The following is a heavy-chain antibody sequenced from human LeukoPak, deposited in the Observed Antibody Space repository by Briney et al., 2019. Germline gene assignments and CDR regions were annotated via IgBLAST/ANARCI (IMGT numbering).Heavy chain of an antibody. CDR1: GFTFSSYS. Sequence: GGSLRLSCAASGFTFSSYSMNWVRQAPGKGLEWVSSISSSSSYIYYADSVKGRFTISRDNAKNSLYLQMNSLTAADTAVYYCASYIALPGYYYYGMDVWGQGTTVTVSS. CDR3: ASYIALPGYYYYGMDV. CDR2: ISSSSSYI. D-gene: IGHD2-2*01. J-gene: IGHJ6*02. V-gene: IGHV3-21*01.